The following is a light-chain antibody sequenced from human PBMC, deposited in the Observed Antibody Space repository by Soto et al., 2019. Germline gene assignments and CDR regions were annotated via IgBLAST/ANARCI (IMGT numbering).Light chain of an antibody. CDR2: DVT. J-gene: IGLJ1*01. CDR3: SSYTSSSIYV. V-gene: IGLV2-14*01. CDR1: SSDVGAYNY. Sequence: QSALTQPASVSGSPGQSITISCTGTSSDVGAYNYVSWYQQHPGKAPELIIFDVTNRPSGVSNRFSGSKSGNTASLTISGLQAEDETDYYCSSYTSSSIYVFGTGIKVTVL.